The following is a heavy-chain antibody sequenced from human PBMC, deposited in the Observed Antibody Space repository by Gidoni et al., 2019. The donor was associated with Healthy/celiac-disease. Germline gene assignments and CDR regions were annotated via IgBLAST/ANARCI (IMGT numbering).Heavy chain of an antibody. D-gene: IGHD2-15*01. V-gene: IGHV3-53*01. CDR1: GFTVSSNY. CDR3: ARALYCSGGSCRDY. CDR2: IYSGGST. J-gene: IGHJ4*02. Sequence: GGSLRLSCAASGFTVSSNYMSWVRQAPGKGLEGVSVIYSGGSTYYADSVKGRFTISRDNSKNTLYLQMNSLRAEDTAVYYCARALYCSGGSCRDYWGQGTLVTVSS.